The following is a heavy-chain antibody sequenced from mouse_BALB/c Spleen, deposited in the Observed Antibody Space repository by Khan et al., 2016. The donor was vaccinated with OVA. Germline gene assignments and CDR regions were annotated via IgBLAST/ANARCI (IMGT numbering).Heavy chain of an antibody. CDR2: INTNTGEP. Sequence: QIQLVQSGPELKKPGETVKISCKASGYTFANYGMNWVKQAPGKGLKRMGWINTNTGEPTYAEEFKGRFAFSLETSASTAYLQINNLKNEDTATYFCARPSTTVAWFAYWGQGTLVSISA. CDR1: GYTFANYG. J-gene: IGHJ3*01. CDR3: ARPSTTVAWFAY. V-gene: IGHV9-3*02. D-gene: IGHD1-1*01.